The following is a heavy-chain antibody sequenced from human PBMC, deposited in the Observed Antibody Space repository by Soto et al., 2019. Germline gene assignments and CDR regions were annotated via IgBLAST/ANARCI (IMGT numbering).Heavy chain of an antibody. CDR3: ARAAPKRVAYYYYYVDV. CDR1: GYTFTSYG. V-gene: IGHV1-18*01. CDR2: ISAYNGNT. J-gene: IGHJ6*03. D-gene: IGHD3-3*01. Sequence: QVQLVQSGAEVKKPGASVKVSCKASGYTFTSYGISWVRQAPGQGLEWMGWISAYNGNTHYAQKLQGRVTMTTDTSTSTADMELRSLRSDDTAVYYGARAAPKRVAYYYYYVDVWGKGTTVTVSS.